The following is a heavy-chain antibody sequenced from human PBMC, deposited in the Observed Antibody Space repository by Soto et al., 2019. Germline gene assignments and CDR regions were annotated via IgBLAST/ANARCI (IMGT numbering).Heavy chain of an antibody. Sequence: QVQLVESGGGVVQPGRSLRLSCAASGFTFSNYDMHWVRQAPGKGLEWVAVISYDGSNKYYADSEKGRFTISRDNSKNTLYLHMNSLRAEDTAVYYLHLSDYSKETGYYYYMDVWGKGTTVTVSS. CDR1: GFTFSNYD. V-gene: IGHV3-30*03. CDR3: HLSDYSKETGYYYYMDV. D-gene: IGHD4-4*01. J-gene: IGHJ6*03. CDR2: ISYDGSNK.